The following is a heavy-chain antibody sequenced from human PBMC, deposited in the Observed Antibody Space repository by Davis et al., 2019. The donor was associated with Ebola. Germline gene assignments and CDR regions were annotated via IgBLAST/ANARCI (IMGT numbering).Heavy chain of an antibody. CDR3: ARDRGGDYSFDY. Sequence: AASVKVSCKASGYTFTSYAMHWVRQAPGQRLEWMGWINAGNGNTKYSQEFQGRVTITRDTSASTAYMELSSLRSEDTSVYYCARDRGGDYSFDYWGQGTLVTVSS. J-gene: IGHJ4*02. V-gene: IGHV1-3*01. CDR2: INAGNGNT. CDR1: GYTFTSYA. D-gene: IGHD3-10*01.